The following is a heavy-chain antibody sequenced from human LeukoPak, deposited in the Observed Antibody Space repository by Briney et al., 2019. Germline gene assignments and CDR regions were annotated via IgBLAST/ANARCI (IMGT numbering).Heavy chain of an antibody. Sequence: GGSLRLSCAASGFTFSSYSMNWVRQAPGRGLEWVSSISSSSSYIYYADSVKGRFTISRDNSKNTLYLQMNSLRAEDTAVYYCARDLVRGVIIVWGQGTLVTVSS. D-gene: IGHD3-10*01. CDR1: GFTFSSYS. J-gene: IGHJ4*02. CDR2: ISSSSSYI. V-gene: IGHV3-21*01. CDR3: ARDLVRGVIIV.